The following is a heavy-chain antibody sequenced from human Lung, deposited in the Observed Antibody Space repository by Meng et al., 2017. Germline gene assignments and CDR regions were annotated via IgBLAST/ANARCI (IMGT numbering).Heavy chain of an antibody. J-gene: IGHJ4*02. V-gene: IGHV4-34*01. CDR3: ARGPTTMAHDFDY. CDR2: INHSGST. CDR1: GGSFSDYY. D-gene: IGHD4-11*01. Sequence: VQVQQWGAGLLKPSANLSLTCVVSGGSFSDYYWSWIRQPPGKGLEWIGEINHSGSTNYNPSLESRATISVDTSQNNLSLKLSSVTAADSAVYYCARGPTTMAHDFDYWGQGTLVTVAS.